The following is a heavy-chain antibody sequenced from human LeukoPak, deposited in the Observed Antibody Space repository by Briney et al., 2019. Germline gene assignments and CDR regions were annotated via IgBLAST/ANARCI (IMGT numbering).Heavy chain of an antibody. V-gene: IGHV4-39*01. J-gene: IGHJ4*02. D-gene: IGHD3-22*01. CDR3: ARHYYDSSGYIRD. Sequence: PSETLSLTCTVSGGSISSSSYYWGWIRQPPGKGLEWIGSIYYSGSTYYNPSLKSRVTISVDTSKNQFSLKLSSVTAADTAVYYCARHYYDSSGYIRDWGQGTLVTVSS. CDR1: GGSISSSSYY. CDR2: IYYSGST.